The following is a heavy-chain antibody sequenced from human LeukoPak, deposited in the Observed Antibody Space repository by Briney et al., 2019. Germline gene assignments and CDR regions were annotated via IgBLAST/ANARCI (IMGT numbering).Heavy chain of an antibody. CDR3: AKGRNYRDLDSLDI. D-gene: IGHD4-11*01. Sequence: GGSLRLSCVASGFTFDDYAMHWVRQAPGKGLERVSGINWHSGSVGYADSVMGRVTIARRNAESSLSLQMNGLGVEDTVLYYCAKGRNYRDLDSLDIWGRGTMVTVSS. CDR1: GFTFDDYA. CDR2: INWHSGSV. V-gene: IGHV3-9*01. J-gene: IGHJ3*02.